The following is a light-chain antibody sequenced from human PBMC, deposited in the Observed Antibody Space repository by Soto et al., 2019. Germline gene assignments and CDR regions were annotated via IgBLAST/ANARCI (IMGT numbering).Light chain of an antibody. V-gene: IGLV2-14*01. CDR1: SSDIGRYNF. CDR3: SSYTSVNTFVV. CDR2: EVT. Sequence: QSALTQPASVSGSPGQSITISCTGTSSDIGRYNFVSWYQQHPGKAPKLLVYEVTNRPSGVSNRFSGSKSGNTASLTIFGLQTEDEADYYCSSYTSVNTFVVFGTVTKLTVL. J-gene: IGLJ1*01.